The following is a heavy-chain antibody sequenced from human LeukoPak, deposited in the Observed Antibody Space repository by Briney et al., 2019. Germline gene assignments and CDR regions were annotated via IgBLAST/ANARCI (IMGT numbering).Heavy chain of an antibody. CDR2: INPSGGST. CDR3: ARDLSGAVTREYFDY. CDR1: GYTFTSYY. V-gene: IGHV1-46*01. J-gene: IGHJ4*02. D-gene: IGHD4-17*01. Sequence: ASVKVSCKASGYTFTSYYMHWVRQAPGQGLEWMGIINPSGGSTSYAQKFQGRVTMTRDTSTSTVYMELSSLRSEDTAVYYCARDLSGAVTREYFDYWGQGTLVSVSS.